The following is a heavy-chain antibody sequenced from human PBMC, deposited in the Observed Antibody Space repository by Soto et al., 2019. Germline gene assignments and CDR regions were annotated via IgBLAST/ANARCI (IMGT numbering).Heavy chain of an antibody. J-gene: IGHJ5*02. V-gene: IGHV4-30-4*01. CDR1: GDSISSSNNY. Sequence: QVQLQESGPGLVKPSQTLSLTCTVSGDSISSSNNYWSWIRQPPGEGLEWIGFISYSRPTSYSPSLKSRLAISLDTSKNQSSLSLSSLTAADTAVYYCARGRGYSYGLDPWGQGTLVTVSS. CDR2: ISYSRPT. D-gene: IGHD5-18*01. CDR3: ARGRGYSYGLDP.